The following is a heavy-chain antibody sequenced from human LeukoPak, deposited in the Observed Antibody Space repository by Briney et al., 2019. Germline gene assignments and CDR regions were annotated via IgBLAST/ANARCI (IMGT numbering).Heavy chain of an antibody. CDR2: IWYDGSNK. CDR1: GFTFSTYA. J-gene: IGHJ3*02. CDR3: ARGAYCSGGRCPGALDI. D-gene: IGHD2-15*01. Sequence: GRSLRLSCAASGFTFSTYAMYWVRQAPGKGLEWVTVIWYDGSNKYYADSVKGRFTISRDNSKNTLYLQMNSLRADDTAVYYCARGAYCSGGRCPGALDIWGQGTMVTVSS. V-gene: IGHV3-33*01.